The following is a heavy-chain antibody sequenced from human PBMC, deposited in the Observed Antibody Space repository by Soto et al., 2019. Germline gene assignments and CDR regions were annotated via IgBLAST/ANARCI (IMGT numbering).Heavy chain of an antibody. J-gene: IGHJ3*02. CDR3: ASSITMIVVVDRSDAFDI. V-gene: IGHV3-33*01. CDR2: IWYDGSNK. Sequence: GGSLRLSCAASGFTFSSYGMHWVRQAPGKGLEWVAVIWYDGSNKYYADSVKGRFTISRDNSKNTLYLQMNSLRAEDTAVYYCASSITMIVVVDRSDAFDIWGQGTMVTVSS. CDR1: GFTFSSYG. D-gene: IGHD3-22*01.